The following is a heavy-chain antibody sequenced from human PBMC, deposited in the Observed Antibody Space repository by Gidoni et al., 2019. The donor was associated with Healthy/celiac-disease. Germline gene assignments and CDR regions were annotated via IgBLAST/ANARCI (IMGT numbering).Heavy chain of an antibody. CDR3: ARHAIYGSGSYMGP. J-gene: IGHJ4*02. CDR1: GGSISSSSYY. D-gene: IGHD3-10*01. CDR2: IYYSGST. Sequence: QLQLQESGPGLVKPSETLSLTCTVSGGSISSSSYYWGWIRQPPGKGLEWIGSIYYSGSTYYNPSLKSRVTISVDTSKNQFSLKLSSVTAADTAVYYCARHAIYGSGSYMGPWGQGTLVTVSS. V-gene: IGHV4-39*01.